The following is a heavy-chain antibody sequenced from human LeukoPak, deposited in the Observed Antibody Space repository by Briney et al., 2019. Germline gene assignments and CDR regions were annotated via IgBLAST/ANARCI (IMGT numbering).Heavy chain of an antibody. J-gene: IGHJ5*02. Sequence: ASVKVSCKTSGYTFTKYLIHWVRQAPGQGLEWMGTINPQGDITNYAQRFQGRITLTEDTSTSTVYMELSSLTSEDTAVYYCARPSYCVADDCGYWLDPWGPGTLVTVSS. V-gene: IGHV1-46*01. CDR2: INPQGDIT. CDR1: GYTFTKYL. CDR3: ARPSYCVADDCGYWLDP. D-gene: IGHD2-21*01.